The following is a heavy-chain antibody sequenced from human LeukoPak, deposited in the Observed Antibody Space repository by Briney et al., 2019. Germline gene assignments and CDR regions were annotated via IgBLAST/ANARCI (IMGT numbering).Heavy chain of an antibody. J-gene: IGHJ4*02. V-gene: IGHV4-38-2*02. CDR1: GYSISSAYY. CDR2: IYHTGST. D-gene: IGHD6-19*01. Sequence: PSETLSLTCTVSGYSISSAYYWGWIRQPPGEGLEWIGTIYHTGSTYYNPSLKSRVIISEDTSRNQFSLKLSSVTAADTAVYYCARIILEGSSGPTHYFDDWGQGTLVTVSS. CDR3: ARIILEGSSGPTHYFDD.